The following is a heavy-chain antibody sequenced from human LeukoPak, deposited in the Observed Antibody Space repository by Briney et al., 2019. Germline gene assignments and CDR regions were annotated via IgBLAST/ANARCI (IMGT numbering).Heavy chain of an antibody. CDR3: ATGNVVVPAAMLT. Sequence: GASVKVSCKASGYTFTNYGFSWVRQAPGKGLEWMGGFDPEDGETIYAQKFQGRVTMTEDTSTDTAYMELSSLRSEDTAVYYCATGNVVVPAAMLTWGQGTLVTVSS. V-gene: IGHV1-24*01. CDR2: FDPEDGET. D-gene: IGHD2-2*01. J-gene: IGHJ5*02. CDR1: GYTFTNYG.